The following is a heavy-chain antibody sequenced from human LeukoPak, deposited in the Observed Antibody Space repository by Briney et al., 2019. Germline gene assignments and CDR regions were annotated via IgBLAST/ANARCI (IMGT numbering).Heavy chain of an antibody. CDR3: ARPLRYFDWLSVAFDI. Sequence: GGSLRLSCAASGFTFSSYEMNWVRQAPGKGLEWVSYISSSGSTIYYADSVKGRFTISRDNAKNTLYLQMNSLRAEDTAVYYCARPLRYFDWLSVAFDIWGQGTMVTVSS. J-gene: IGHJ3*02. CDR2: ISSSGSTI. D-gene: IGHD3-9*01. CDR1: GFTFSSYE. V-gene: IGHV3-48*03.